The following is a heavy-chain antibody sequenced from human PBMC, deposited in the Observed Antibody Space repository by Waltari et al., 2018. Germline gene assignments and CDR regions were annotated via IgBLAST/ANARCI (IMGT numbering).Heavy chain of an antibody. V-gene: IGHV4-39*01. CDR3: ARLRGATGVSY. CDR2: IYYSGST. D-gene: IGHD1-26*01. J-gene: IGHJ4*02. CDR1: GGSISSSSYY. Sequence: QLQLQESGPGLVKPSETLSLTCTVSGGSISSSSYYWGWIRQPPGKGLEWIGSIYYSGSTYYSPSLKSRVTISVDTAKNQFSLKLSSVTAADTAVYYCARLRGATGVSYWGQGTLVTVSS.